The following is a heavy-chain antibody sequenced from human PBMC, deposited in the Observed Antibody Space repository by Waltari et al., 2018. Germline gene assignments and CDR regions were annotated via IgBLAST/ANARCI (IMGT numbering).Heavy chain of an antibody. V-gene: IGHV3-21*01. CDR2: ISSSSSYI. CDR3: ARDDNGLSFSSPFDY. CDR1: GFTFSSYR. Sequence: EVQLVESGGGLVKPGGSLRLSCAASGFTFSSYRLNWVRPAPGKGLEWVSSISSSSSYIYYADSVKGRFTISRDNAKNSLYLQMNSLRAEDTAVYYCARDDNGLSFSSPFDYWGQGTLVTVSS. D-gene: IGHD3-16*02. J-gene: IGHJ4*02.